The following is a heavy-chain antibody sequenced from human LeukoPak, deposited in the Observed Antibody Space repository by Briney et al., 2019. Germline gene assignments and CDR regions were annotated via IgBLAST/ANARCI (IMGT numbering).Heavy chain of an antibody. V-gene: IGHV3-53*01. D-gene: IGHD5-24*01. Sequence: PGGSLRLSCASSGLDVGSTYMSWIRQAPGKGLEWVSTAFVGGDTYYAASVKGRFTLSKDSSRNTMFLQMHGLRPEDTAVYYCARDQLDHWGQGTLVAVSP. CDR2: AFVGGDT. J-gene: IGHJ4*02. CDR3: ARDQLDH. CDR1: GLDVGSTY.